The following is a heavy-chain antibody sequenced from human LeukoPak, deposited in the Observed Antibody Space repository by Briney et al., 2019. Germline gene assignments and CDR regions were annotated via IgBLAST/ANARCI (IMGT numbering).Heavy chain of an antibody. D-gene: IGHD2-15*01. CDR2: ISGSGGST. V-gene: IGHV3-23*01. Sequence: GGSLRLSCAASGFTFSSYAMSWVRQAPGKGLEWVSAISGSGGSTYYADSVKGRFTISRDNSKNTLYLQMNSLRAEDTALYYCAKGGYCSGGSCYDDYWGQGTLVTVSS. J-gene: IGHJ4*02. CDR3: AKGGYCSGGSCYDDY. CDR1: GFTFSSYA.